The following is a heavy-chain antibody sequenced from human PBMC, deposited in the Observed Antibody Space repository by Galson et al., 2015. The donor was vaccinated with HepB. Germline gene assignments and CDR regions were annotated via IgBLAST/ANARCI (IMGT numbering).Heavy chain of an antibody. D-gene: IGHD6-19*01. V-gene: IGHV1-3*01. CDR2: INAGNGNT. CDR1: GYTFTSYA. J-gene: IGHJ3*02. CDR3: ARDRVHLIAVAGDVAFDI. Sequence: SVKVSCKASGYTFTSYAMHWVRQAPGQRLEWMGWINAGNGNTKYSQKFQGRVTITRDTSASTAYMELSSLRSEDTAVYYCARDRVHLIAVAGDVAFDIWGQGTMVTVSS.